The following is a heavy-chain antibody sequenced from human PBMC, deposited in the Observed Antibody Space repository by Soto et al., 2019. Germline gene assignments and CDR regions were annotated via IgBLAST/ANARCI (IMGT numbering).Heavy chain of an antibody. V-gene: IGHV4-61*01. D-gene: IGHD3-10*01. CDR1: GGSVSRVSYY. Sequence: SETLSLTCTVSGGSVSRVSYYWSWIRQPPGKGLEWIGNIYYSGITNYNPSLKSRVTMSVDTSRNQLSLKLSSVTAADTAVYYCARDTFPRGLEDVWGQGTTVIVSS. J-gene: IGHJ6*02. CDR2: IYYSGIT. CDR3: ARDTFPRGLEDV.